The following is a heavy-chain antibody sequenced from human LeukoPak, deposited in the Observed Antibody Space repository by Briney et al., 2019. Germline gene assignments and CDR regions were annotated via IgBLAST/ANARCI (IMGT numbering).Heavy chain of an antibody. CDR3: AKLWAAAGTRDY. J-gene: IGHJ4*02. CDR2: ISYDGSNK. V-gene: IGHV3-30*18. Sequence: GGSLRLSCAASGFTFSSYGMHWVRQAPGKGLEWVAVISYDGSNKYYADSVKGRFTISRGNSKNTLYLQMNSLRAEDTAVYYCAKLWAAAGTRDYWGQGTLVTVSS. D-gene: IGHD6-13*01. CDR1: GFTFSSYG.